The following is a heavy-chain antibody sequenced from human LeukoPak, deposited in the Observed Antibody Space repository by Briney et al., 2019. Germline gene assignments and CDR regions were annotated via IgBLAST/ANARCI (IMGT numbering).Heavy chain of an antibody. J-gene: IGHJ4*02. CDR1: GFTFSSYA. D-gene: IGHD3-3*01. CDR3: AKDRDVWSVFI. Sequence: GGSLRLSCAASGFTFSSYAMSWVRQAPGKGLEWVSAIRGSGDYTYYADSVQGRFTISRDNSKNTLYLQMNSLRADDTAVYYCAKDRDVWSVFIWGQGTLVTVSS. V-gene: IGHV3-23*01. CDR2: IRGSGDYT.